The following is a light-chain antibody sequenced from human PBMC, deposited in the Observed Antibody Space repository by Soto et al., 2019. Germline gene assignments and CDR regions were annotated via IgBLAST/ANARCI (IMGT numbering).Light chain of an antibody. CDR2: DVS. J-gene: IGLJ1*01. V-gene: IGLV2-11*01. Sequence: QSVLTQHRSVSGSPGQSVTISCTGTGSDVGGYNYVSWYQQHPGKAPKLMIYDVSKRPSGVPDRFSGSKSGNTASLTISGLQAEDEADYYCCSYAGSYTYVFGTGTKVTVL. CDR1: GSDVGGYNY. CDR3: CSYAGSYTYV.